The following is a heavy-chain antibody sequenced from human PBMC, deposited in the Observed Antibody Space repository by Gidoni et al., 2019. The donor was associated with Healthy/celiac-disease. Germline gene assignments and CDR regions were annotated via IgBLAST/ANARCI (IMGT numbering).Heavy chain of an antibody. V-gene: IGHV3-74*01. CDR2: INSDGSST. CDR3: ARDSDYGDYYFDY. J-gene: IGHJ4*02. CDR1: GFTFRSYW. D-gene: IGHD4-17*01. Sequence: EVQLVESGGGLVQPGCSLILSCAASGFTFRSYWMHWVRQAPGKGLVWVSRINSDGSSTSYADSVKGRFTISRDNAKNTLYLQMNSLRAEDTAVYYCARDSDYGDYYFDYWGQGTLVTVSS.